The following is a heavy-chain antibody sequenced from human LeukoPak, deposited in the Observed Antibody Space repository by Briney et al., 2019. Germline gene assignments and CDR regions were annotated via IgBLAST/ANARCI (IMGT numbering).Heavy chain of an antibody. V-gene: IGHV3-7*03. J-gene: IGHJ4*02. CDR3: ARWGPYDILTGRIN. CDR2: IKQDGSEK. D-gene: IGHD3-9*01. Sequence: GGSLRLSCAASGFTFSTYAMSWVRQAPGKGLEWVANIKQDGSEKYYVDSVKGRFTISRDNAKNSLYLQMNSLRAEDTAVYYCARWGPYDILTGRINWGQGTLVTVSS. CDR1: GFTFSTYA.